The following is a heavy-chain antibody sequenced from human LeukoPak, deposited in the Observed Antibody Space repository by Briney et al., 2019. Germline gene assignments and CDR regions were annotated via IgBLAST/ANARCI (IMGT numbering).Heavy chain of an antibody. V-gene: IGHV3-7*01. J-gene: IGHJ4*02. CDR2: IKQDGSEK. CDR3: AKYYYGSGTSLGY. Sequence: PGGSLRLSCAASGFTFSSYWMSWVRQAPGKGLEWVANIKQDGSEKYYVDSVKGRFTISRDNAKNSLYLQMNSLRAEDTAVYYCAKYYYGSGTSLGYWGQGTLVTVSS. D-gene: IGHD3-10*01. CDR1: GFTFSSYW.